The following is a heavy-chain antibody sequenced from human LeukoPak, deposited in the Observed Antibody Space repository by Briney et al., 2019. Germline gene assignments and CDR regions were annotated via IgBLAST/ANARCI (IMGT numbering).Heavy chain of an antibody. Sequence: ASVKVSCKASGYTFTGYYMHWVRQAPGQGLEWMGWINPNSGGTNYAQKFQGRATMTRDTSISTAYMELSRLRSEDTAVYYCARRRIAAAGGFDPWGQGTLVTVSS. CDR2: INPNSGGT. V-gene: IGHV1-2*02. CDR1: GYTFTGYY. CDR3: ARRRIAAAGGFDP. J-gene: IGHJ5*02. D-gene: IGHD6-13*01.